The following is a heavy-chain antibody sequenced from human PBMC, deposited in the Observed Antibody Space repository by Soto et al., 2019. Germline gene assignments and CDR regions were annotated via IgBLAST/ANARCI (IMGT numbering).Heavy chain of an antibody. J-gene: IGHJ4*02. CDR2: IYYSGST. Sequence: PSQTLRLPWTVSGGSISNSNDYRVWIRQPPGKGLEWIGSIYYSGSTYYNPSLKSRVTISVDTSKNQFSLKLSSVTAADTAVYYCARLVYDSSGYRPGWGQGTLVTVSS. V-gene: IGHV4-39*01. CDR3: ARLVYDSSGYRPG. D-gene: IGHD3-22*01. CDR1: GGSISNSNDY.